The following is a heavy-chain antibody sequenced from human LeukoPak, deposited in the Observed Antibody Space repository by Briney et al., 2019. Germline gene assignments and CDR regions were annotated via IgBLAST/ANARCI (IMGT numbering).Heavy chain of an antibody. CDR2: INPNSGGT. CDR3: ATYCSSTSCYTWDWEFDY. J-gene: IGHJ4*02. Sequence: ASVKVSCKASGYTFTGYYMHWVRQAPGQGLEWMGWINPNSGGTNYAQKFQGRVTMTRDTSISTAYMELSRLRSDDTAVYYCATYCSSTSCYTWDWEFDYWGQGNLVTVSS. CDR1: GYTFTGYY. D-gene: IGHD2-2*02. V-gene: IGHV1-2*02.